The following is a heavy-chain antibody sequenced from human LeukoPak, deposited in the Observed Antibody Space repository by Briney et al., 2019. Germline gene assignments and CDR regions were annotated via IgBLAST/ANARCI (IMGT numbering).Heavy chain of an antibody. V-gene: IGHV4-4*08. CDR3: ARRNDFDM. CDR1: GASISSDY. J-gene: IGHJ3*02. CDR2: IYSSETT. Sequence: SETLSLTCTVSGASISSDYWSWIRQPPGKGLEWIGYIYSSETTEYKPSLKSRVTISADTSKNQFSLKLTSVTAADTAIYYCARRNDFDMWGQGTMVTVSS.